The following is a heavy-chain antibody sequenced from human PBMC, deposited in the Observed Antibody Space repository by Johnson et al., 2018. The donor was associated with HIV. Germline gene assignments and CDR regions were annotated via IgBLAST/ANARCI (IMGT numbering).Heavy chain of an antibody. CDR3: AKGISITIFGVVPSAFDI. CDR1: GFTFSSYA. V-gene: IGHV3-23*04. J-gene: IGHJ3*02. D-gene: IGHD3-3*01. Sequence: VQLVESGGGLVQPGGSLRLSCAASGFTFSSYAMSWVRQAPGKGLEWVSSISGSGGGTYYADSVKGRLTISRDNSKNTLYLQMNSLRAEDTAVYYCAKGISITIFGVVPSAFDIWGQGTMVTVSS. CDR2: ISGSGGGT.